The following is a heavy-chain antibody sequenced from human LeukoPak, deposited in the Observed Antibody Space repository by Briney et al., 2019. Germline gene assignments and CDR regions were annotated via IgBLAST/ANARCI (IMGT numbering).Heavy chain of an antibody. CDR1: GGSFSGYY. Sequence: SETLSLTCAVYGGSFSGYYWSWIRQPPGKGLEWIGEINHSGSTNYNPSLKSRVTISVDTSKNQLSLKLSSVTAADTAVYYCARGVYDFWSGSQDRFDYWGQGTLVTVSS. CDR3: ARGVYDFWSGSQDRFDY. CDR2: INHSGST. D-gene: IGHD3-3*01. J-gene: IGHJ4*02. V-gene: IGHV4-34*01.